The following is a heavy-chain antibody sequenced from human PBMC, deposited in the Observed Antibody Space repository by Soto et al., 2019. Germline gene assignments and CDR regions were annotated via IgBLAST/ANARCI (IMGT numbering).Heavy chain of an antibody. CDR1: GFTFSSYW. Sequence: LRLSCAASGFTFSSYWMSWVRQAPGKGLEWVANIKQDGSEKYYVDSVKGRFTISRDNAKNSLYLQMNSLRAEDTAVYYCARGHYYDSSGYYYWGQGTLVTVSS. CDR3: ARGHYYDSSGYYY. V-gene: IGHV3-7*03. D-gene: IGHD3-22*01. CDR2: IKQDGSEK. J-gene: IGHJ4*02.